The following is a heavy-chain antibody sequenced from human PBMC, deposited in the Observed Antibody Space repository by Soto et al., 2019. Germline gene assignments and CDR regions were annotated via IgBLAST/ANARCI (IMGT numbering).Heavy chain of an antibody. CDR2: ISSNGRTL. D-gene: IGHD3-3*01. V-gene: IGHV3-48*03. CDR1: GFTFSNYA. J-gene: IGHJ6*02. Sequence: EMQLVESGGGLVQPGGSLRLSCAASGFTFSNYAFNWVRQAPGKGLEWVSYISSNGRTLYYADSLTGRFTISRDDALNSLYLQMNSLRADDTAVYYCAREGLGRRIIQPYYHDGMDVWGHGTTVIVSS. CDR3: AREGLGRRIIQPYYHDGMDV.